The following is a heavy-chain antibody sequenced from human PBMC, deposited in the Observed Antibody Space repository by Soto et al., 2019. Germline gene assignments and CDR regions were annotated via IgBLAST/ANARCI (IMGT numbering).Heavy chain of an antibody. CDR2: IYYSGST. V-gene: IGHV4-39*01. CDR1: GGSISSSSYY. J-gene: IGHJ6*02. D-gene: IGHD4-17*01. Sequence: SETLSLTCTVSGGSISSSSYYWGWIRQPPGKGLEWIGSIYYSGSTYYNPSLKSRVTIPVDTSKNQFSLKLSSVTAADTAVYYCATSDPYGVNYYYYGMDVWGQGTTVTVS. CDR3: ATSDPYGVNYYYYGMDV.